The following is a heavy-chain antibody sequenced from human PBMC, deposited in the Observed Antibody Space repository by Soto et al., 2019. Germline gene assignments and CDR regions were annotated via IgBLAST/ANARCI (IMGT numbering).Heavy chain of an antibody. D-gene: IGHD3-22*01. Sequence: XSVKVSCKASGYTFTSYGISWVRQAPVQGLEWMGWISAYNGNTNYAQKLQGRVTMTTDTSTSTAYMELRSLRSDDTAVYYCAREHYYDSSGYWSYFDYWGQGTLVTVSS. CDR1: GYTFTSYG. CDR3: AREHYYDSSGYWSYFDY. CDR2: ISAYNGNT. J-gene: IGHJ4*02. V-gene: IGHV1-18*01.